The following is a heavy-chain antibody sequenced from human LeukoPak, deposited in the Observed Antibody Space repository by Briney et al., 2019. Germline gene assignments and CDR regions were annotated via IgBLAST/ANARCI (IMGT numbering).Heavy chain of an antibody. CDR2: ISYDGSNK. D-gene: IGHD5-24*01. J-gene: IGHJ4*02. CDR1: GFTFSSYA. V-gene: IGHV3-30-3*01. Sequence: PGGSLRLSCAASGFTFSSYAMHWVRQAPGKGLEWVAVISYDGSNKYYADSVKGRFTISRDNSKNTLYLQMNSLRAEDTAVYYCARGRGRDGYPYWGQGTLVTVSS. CDR3: ARGRGRDGYPY.